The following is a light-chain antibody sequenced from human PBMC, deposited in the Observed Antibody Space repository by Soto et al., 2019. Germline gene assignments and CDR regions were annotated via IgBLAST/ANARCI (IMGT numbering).Light chain of an antibody. J-gene: IGLJ1*01. V-gene: IGLV2-23*01. CDR1: SSDVGAYNS. CDR3: CSSAPESTYV. Sequence: QSALAQPASVSGSPGQSVTISCTGTSSDVGAYNSVSWYQQHPDKAPQLMIYKGTQRPSGVSNRFSASTSGNAASLTISGLQAGDEADYFCCSSAPESTYVFGTGTKVTVL. CDR2: KGT.